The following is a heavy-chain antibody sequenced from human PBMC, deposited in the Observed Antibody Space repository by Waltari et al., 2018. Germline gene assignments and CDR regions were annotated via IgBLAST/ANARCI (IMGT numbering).Heavy chain of an antibody. CDR3: ARDFRGRIIAARLGAFDI. CDR1: GGSISSSSYY. Sequence: QLQLQESGPGLVKPSETLSLTCTVSGGSISSSSYYWGWIRQPPGKGLEWIGSIYYSGSTYYNPSLKSRITIAVDTSKNQFSLKLGSVTAADTAVYYCARDFRGRIIAARLGAFDIWGQGTMVTVSS. CDR2: IYYSGST. V-gene: IGHV4-39*07. J-gene: IGHJ3*02. D-gene: IGHD6-6*01.